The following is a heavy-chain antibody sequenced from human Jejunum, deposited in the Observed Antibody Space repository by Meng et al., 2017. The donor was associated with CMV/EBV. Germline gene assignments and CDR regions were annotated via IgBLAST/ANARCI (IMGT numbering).Heavy chain of an antibody. CDR1: GGSVSSGGYY. Sequence: QVQLQESGPGLVMPSQTLSLTCTVSGGSVSSGGYYWTWIRQHPGKGLEWFGHIYYSGSTFYNPSLKRRVIISIGTSKNQFSLNLRSVTAADTAVYYCARVSSGWDYFDYWGQGTLVTVSS. J-gene: IGHJ4*02. V-gene: IGHV4-31*03. CDR3: ARVSSGWDYFDY. CDR2: IYYSGST. D-gene: IGHD6-19*01.